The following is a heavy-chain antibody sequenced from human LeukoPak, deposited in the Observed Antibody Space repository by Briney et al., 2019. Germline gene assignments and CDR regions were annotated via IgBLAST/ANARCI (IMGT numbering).Heavy chain of an antibody. V-gene: IGHV1-18*01. CDR1: GYTFTSYG. D-gene: IGHD2-2*01. CDR2: ISAYNGNT. J-gene: IGHJ5*02. Sequence: AASVKVSCKASGYTFTSYGISWVRQAPGQGLEWMGWISAYNGNTNYAQKLQGRVTMTTDTSTSTAYMELRSLRSDDTAVYYCARVAQVPAAKGNWFDPWGQGTLATVSS. CDR3: ARVAQVPAAKGNWFDP.